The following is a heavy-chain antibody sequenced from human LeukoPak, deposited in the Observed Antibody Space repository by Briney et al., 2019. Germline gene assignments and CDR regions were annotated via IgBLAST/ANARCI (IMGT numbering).Heavy chain of an antibody. Sequence: GGSLRLSCEASGFSFSNYNMDWVRQTPGKGLEWISSITTSSSYTFYADSVKGRFTISRDNARNSLYLQMDSLTAEDTAVYYCARDPYSGSYGGTYYYFMDVWGKGTTVTISS. CDR1: GFSFSNYN. D-gene: IGHD1-26*01. J-gene: IGHJ6*03. CDR2: ITTSSSYT. V-gene: IGHV3-21*01. CDR3: ARDPYSGSYGGTYYYFMDV.